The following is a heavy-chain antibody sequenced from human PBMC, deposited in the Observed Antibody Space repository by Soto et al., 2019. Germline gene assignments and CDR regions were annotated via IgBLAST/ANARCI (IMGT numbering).Heavy chain of an antibody. CDR3: ASYRVGHAFDI. D-gene: IGHD2-21*01. CDR2: IYYSGST. Sequence: QVQLQESGPGLVKPSQTQSLTCTVSGGSISSGDYYWSWIRQPPGKGLEWIGYIYYSGSTYYNPPLKXRXTXSXATSKPQFSLKLSSVTAADTAVYDCASYRVGHAFDIWGQGTMVTVSS. CDR1: GGSISSGDYY. V-gene: IGHV4-30-4*01. J-gene: IGHJ3*02.